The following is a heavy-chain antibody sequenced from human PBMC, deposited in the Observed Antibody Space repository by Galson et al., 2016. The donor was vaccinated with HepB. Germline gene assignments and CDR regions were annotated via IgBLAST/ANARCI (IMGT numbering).Heavy chain of an antibody. V-gene: IGHV3-23*01. J-gene: IGHJ4*02. CDR2: ISGSGGST. Sequence: SLRLSCAASGFTFSSYAMGWVRQAPGRGLERVSGISGSGGSTKYADSVKGRFTISRDNSKNTLYLQMSSLRAEDTAVYYCAKDPSQKYYFDYWGQGTLVTVSS. CDR1: GFTFSSYA. CDR3: AKDPSQKYYFDY.